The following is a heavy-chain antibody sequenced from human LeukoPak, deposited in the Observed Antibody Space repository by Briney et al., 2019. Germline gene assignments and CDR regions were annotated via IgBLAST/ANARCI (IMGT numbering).Heavy chain of an antibody. Sequence: SVKVSCKGSGGTFTSYGISWVRQGPGQGQEWMGRINTIFGRGNYAQKFQGRVTITTDESTSTAYMEMSSPRSAAAAVVYSVRRVTIMATRKFDYWGQGTLVTVSS. CDR2: INTIFGRG. J-gene: IGHJ4*02. CDR3: VRRVTIMATRKFDY. V-gene: IGHV1-69*05. D-gene: IGHD5-24*01. CDR1: GGTFTSYG.